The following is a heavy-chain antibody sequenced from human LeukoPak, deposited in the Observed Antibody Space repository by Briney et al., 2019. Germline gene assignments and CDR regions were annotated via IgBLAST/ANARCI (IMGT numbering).Heavy chain of an antibody. CDR1: GGSFSGYY. CDR2: INHSGST. CDR3: ARRSGYEYSFDY. V-gene: IGHV4-34*01. Sequence: PSETLSLTCAVYGGSFSGYYWSWIRQPPGKGLEWIGEINHSGSTYYNPSLKSRVTISVDTSKNQFSLKLSSVTAADTAVYYCARRSGYEYSFDYWGQGTLVTVSS. J-gene: IGHJ4*02. D-gene: IGHD5-12*01.